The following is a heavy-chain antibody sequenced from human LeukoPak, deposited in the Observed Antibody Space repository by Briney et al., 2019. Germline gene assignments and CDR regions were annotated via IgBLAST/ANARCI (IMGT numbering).Heavy chain of an antibody. Sequence: KPSETLSLTCTVSGGSMTTHHWNWIRQTPGKGREGIGYVFDSGRTKENPPLKSRVTLSADTSTNQLSLRLSSVTAADTAVYYCTTIKRGNIFGYFDFWGPGILVTVSS. CDR3: TTIKRGNIFGYFDF. CDR2: VFDSGRT. V-gene: IGHV4-59*11. D-gene: IGHD5-18*01. J-gene: IGHJ4*02. CDR1: GGSMTTHH.